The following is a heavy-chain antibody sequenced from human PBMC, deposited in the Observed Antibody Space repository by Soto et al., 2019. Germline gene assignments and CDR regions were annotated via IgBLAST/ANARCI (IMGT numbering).Heavy chain of an antibody. D-gene: IGHD3-10*01. Sequence: SQTLPLTCAISGDSVSSNSAALNWIRQSPSRGLEWLGRTYYKSKWNNDYALSVKSRITINPDTSKNQFSLHLYSVTPEDTAVYYCTGITWFRGMDVWGQGTPVTVSS. CDR3: TGITWFRGMDV. CDR2: TYYKSKWNN. CDR1: GDSVSSNSAA. V-gene: IGHV6-1*01. J-gene: IGHJ6*02.